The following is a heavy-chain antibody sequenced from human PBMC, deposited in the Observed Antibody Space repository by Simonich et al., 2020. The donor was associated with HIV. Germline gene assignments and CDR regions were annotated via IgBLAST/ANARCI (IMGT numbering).Heavy chain of an antibody. J-gene: IGHJ6*03. D-gene: IGHD1-1*01. V-gene: IGHV4-34*01. CDR2: INDSGST. CDR1: GGSFSGSH. CDR3: ARESPVRDGYNYYYFHYYMDV. Sequence: QVQLQQWGAGLLKPSETLSLTCAVYGGSFSGSHWSWIRQPPGKGMGWIGEINDSGSTNYNPSLKRRVTISVNTSKNQFSLKLNSVTAADTALYYCARESPVRDGYNYYYFHYYMDVWGKGTTVTVSS.